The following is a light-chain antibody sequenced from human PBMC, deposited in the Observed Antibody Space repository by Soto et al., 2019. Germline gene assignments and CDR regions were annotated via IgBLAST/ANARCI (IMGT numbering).Light chain of an antibody. CDR3: QQYNNWPRT. CDR2: GAS. CDR1: QSVSSSD. Sequence: EIVMPQSPGTLSLSPGERATLSCRASQSVSSSDLAWYQQKPGQAPRLLIYGASSRATGIPDRFSGSGSGTDFTLTISGLEPEEFAVYYCQQYNNWPRTVGQGTKVDIK. V-gene: IGKV3-20*01. J-gene: IGKJ1*01.